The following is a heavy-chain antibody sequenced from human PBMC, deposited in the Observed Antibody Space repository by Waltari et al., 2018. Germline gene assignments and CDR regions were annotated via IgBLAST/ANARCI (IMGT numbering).Heavy chain of an antibody. CDR2: IHGSGKT. J-gene: IGHJ4*02. CDR1: GDSVTNSYW. CDR3: GRDRGRGLYLDS. Sequence: QLQLQQSGPGLVKPSESLSLTCAVSGDSVTNSYWWGWVRQSPGKGLEWIGQIHGSGKTNYNPSLESRVTISLDTSNNRFSLKVPSATAADTAVYYCGRDRGRGLYLDSWGQGTLVTVSP. D-gene: IGHD2-15*01. V-gene: IGHV4-4*02.